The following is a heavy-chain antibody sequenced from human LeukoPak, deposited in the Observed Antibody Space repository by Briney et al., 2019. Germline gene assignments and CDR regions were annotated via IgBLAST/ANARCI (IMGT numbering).Heavy chain of an antibody. CDR2: ISSSSSYI. Sequence: PGGSLRLSCAVSGFTFTNYAMSWVRQAPGKGLEWVSSISSSSSYIYYADSVKGRFTISRDNAKNSLYLQMNSLRAEDTAVYYCAILMTTVSLFDYWGQGTLVTVSS. J-gene: IGHJ4*02. CDR3: AILMTTVSLFDY. D-gene: IGHD4-17*01. CDR1: GFTFTNYA. V-gene: IGHV3-21*01.